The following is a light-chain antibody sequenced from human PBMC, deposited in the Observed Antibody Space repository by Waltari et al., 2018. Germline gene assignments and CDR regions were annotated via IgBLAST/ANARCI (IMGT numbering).Light chain of an antibody. CDR2: GNN. CDR3: QSYDSSLRTA. Sequence: QSVLTQPPSVSGAPGQRVTISCTGSSSNIGAGFDVHWYQQLPGTAPKLLIYGNNNRPSGVPDRFSGSKSGTSASLAITGLQAEDEADYYGQSYDSSLRTAFGGGTKLAIL. J-gene: IGLJ2*01. V-gene: IGLV1-40*01. CDR1: SSNIGAGFD.